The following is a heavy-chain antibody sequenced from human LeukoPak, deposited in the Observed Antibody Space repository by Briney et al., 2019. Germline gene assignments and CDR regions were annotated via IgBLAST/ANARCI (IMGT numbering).Heavy chain of an antibody. CDR1: GFTFSDYY. D-gene: IGHD3-22*01. Sequence: TGGSLRLSCAASGFTFSDYYMSWIRQAPGKGLEWVSYISSSGSTIYYADSVKGRFTISRDNAKNSLYLQMNSLRAEDTAVYYCARVVFELDYYDSSGCPDYWGQGTLVTVSS. V-gene: IGHV3-11*01. CDR2: ISSSGSTI. CDR3: ARVVFELDYYDSSGCPDY. J-gene: IGHJ4*02.